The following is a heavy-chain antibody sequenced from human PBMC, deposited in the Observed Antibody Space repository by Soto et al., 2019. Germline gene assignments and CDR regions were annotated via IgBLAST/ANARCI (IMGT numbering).Heavy chain of an antibody. CDR3: AKARSTPYDPYTY. J-gene: IGHJ4*02. CDR2: IGGSGTNT. CDR1: GFTFSDYP. D-gene: IGHD2-15*01. V-gene: IGHV3-23*01. Sequence: GGSLRLSCAASGFTFSDYPMSWVRQAPGKGLEWVSVIGGSGTNTYYADSVKGRFSISRDNSKNTLYLQINNLRAEDTAVYYCAKARSTPYDPYTYWGLGTLVTVSS.